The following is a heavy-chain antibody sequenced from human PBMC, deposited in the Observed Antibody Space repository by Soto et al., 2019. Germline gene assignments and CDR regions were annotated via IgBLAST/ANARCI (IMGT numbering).Heavy chain of an antibody. CDR3: ARGRDGDY. V-gene: IGHV1-18*01. J-gene: IGHJ4*02. CDR1: GYGFTTYG. Sequence: QVHLVQSGAEVKKPGASVKVSCKGSGYGFTTYGITWVRQAPGRGLEWMAWISAHNGNTNYAQKLQGRVTLTRDTSTSTAYMELRSLRSDDTAVYYCARGRDGDYWGQGALVTVSS. D-gene: IGHD6-6*01. CDR2: ISAHNGNT.